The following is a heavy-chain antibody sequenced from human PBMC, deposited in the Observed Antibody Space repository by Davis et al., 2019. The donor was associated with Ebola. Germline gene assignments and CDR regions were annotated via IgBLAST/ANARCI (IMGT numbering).Heavy chain of an antibody. J-gene: IGHJ6*02. CDR1: GFTFSSYA. Sequence: GESLKISCAASGFTFSSYAMHWVRQAPGKGLEWVAVISYDGSNKYYADSVKGRFTISRDNSKNTLYLQMNSLRAEDTAVYYCARVGYSYGYRGYYYGMDVWGQGTTVTVSS. D-gene: IGHD5-18*01. CDR2: ISYDGSNK. V-gene: IGHV3-30-3*01. CDR3: ARVGYSYGYRGYYYGMDV.